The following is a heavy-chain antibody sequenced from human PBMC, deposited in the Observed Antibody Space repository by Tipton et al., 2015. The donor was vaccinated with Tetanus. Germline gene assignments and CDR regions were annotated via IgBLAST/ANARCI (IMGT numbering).Heavy chain of an antibody. J-gene: IGHJ3*02. CDR3: ARRGDYVFYYESSGYLWGAAFDI. CDR1: GGSVRSGDYS. V-gene: IGHV4-61*08. D-gene: IGHD3-22*01. CDR2: VSYSGRT. Sequence: LRLSCTVSGGSVRSGDYSWNWIRQPPGKGLEWLAYVSYSGRTNSNYSLKSRITISQDTSKNQFSLRLTSVTAADTAVYYCARRGDYVFYYESSGYLWGAAFDIWGQGTMVSVSA.